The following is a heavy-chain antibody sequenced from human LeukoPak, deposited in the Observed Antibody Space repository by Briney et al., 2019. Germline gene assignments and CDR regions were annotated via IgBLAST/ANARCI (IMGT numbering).Heavy chain of an antibody. V-gene: IGHV1-2*02. CDR3: ARGDVVVTATPDY. CDR1: GYTFTGYY. Sequence: ASVKVSCKASGYTFTGYYMHWVRQAPGQGLEWMGWINPNSGGTNYAQKFQGRVTMTRDTSISTAYMELSRLRSDDTAVYHCARGDVVVTATPDYWGQGTLVTVSS. J-gene: IGHJ4*02. D-gene: IGHD2-21*02. CDR2: INPNSGGT.